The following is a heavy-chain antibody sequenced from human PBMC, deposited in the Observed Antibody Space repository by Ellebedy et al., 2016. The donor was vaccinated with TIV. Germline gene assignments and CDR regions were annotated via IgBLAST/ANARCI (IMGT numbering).Heavy chain of an antibody. CDR3: AKDRTPGDGYWVFDY. V-gene: IGHV3-23*01. D-gene: IGHD5-18*01. CDR1: GFTFSSYA. CDR2: ISSTGSRT. J-gene: IGHJ4*02. Sequence: PGGSLRLSCAASGFTFSSYAMSWVRQAPGKGLEWVSTISSTGSRTYYADSVKGRFTISRDNSKSTLDLQMNSLRAEDTAVYFCAKDRTPGDGYWVFDYWGQGTLVTVSS.